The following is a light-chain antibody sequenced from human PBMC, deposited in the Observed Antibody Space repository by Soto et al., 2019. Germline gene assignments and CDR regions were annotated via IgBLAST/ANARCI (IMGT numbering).Light chain of an antibody. CDR3: SSYTSSSTPGV. CDR2: DVS. V-gene: IGLV2-14*01. CDR1: SSDVGGYNY. Sequence: ALTQPASVSGSPGQSITISCTGTSSDVGGYNYVSWYQQHPGKAPKLMIYDVSNRPSGVSNRFSGSKSGNTASLTISGLQAEDEADYYCSSYTSSSTPGVFGTGTKVTVL. J-gene: IGLJ1*01.